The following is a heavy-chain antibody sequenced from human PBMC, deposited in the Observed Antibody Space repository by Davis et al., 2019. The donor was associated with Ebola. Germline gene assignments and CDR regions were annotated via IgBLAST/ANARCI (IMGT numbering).Heavy chain of an antibody. J-gene: IGHJ2*01. V-gene: IGHV2-5*02. CDR1: GFSLSSSGVA. Sequence: SGPTLVKPTQTLTLTCTFSGFSLSSSGVAVGWIRQPPRKALEWLAVIYWDDDKRYSPSLQSRLTITKDTSKNQVVLTMTNMDPVDTATYYCAHSLTVTTYSSDFHWYFDLWGRGTHVTVSS. D-gene: IGHD4-11*01. CDR3: AHSLTVTTYSSDFHWYFDL. CDR2: IYWDDDK.